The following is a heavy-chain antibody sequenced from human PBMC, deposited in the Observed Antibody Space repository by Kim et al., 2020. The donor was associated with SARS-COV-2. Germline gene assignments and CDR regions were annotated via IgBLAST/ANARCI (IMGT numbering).Heavy chain of an antibody. CDR1: GGSFSGYY. CDR2: INHSGST. J-gene: IGHJ6*02. CDR3: ARVSRGYSGSYPHWAYYYYGMDV. Sequence: SETLSLTCAVYGGSFSGYYWSWIRQPPGKGLEWIGEINHSGSTNYNPSLKSRVTISVDTSKNQFSLKLSSVTAADTAVYYCARVSRGYSGSYPHWAYYYYGMDVWGQGTTVTVSS. D-gene: IGHD1-26*01. V-gene: IGHV4-34*01.